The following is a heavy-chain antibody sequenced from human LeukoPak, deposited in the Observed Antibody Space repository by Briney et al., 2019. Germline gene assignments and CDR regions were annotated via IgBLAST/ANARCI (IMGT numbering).Heavy chain of an antibody. CDR2: INWNGGST. D-gene: IGHD1-26*01. Sequence: GGSLRLSCAASGFTFDDYGMSWVRQAPGKGLEWVSGINWNGGSTGYADSVKGRFTISRDNSKNTLYLQMNSLRAEDTAVYYCAGGVGALNYWGQGTLVTVSS. V-gene: IGHV3-20*04. CDR3: AGGVGALNY. CDR1: GFTFDDYG. J-gene: IGHJ4*02.